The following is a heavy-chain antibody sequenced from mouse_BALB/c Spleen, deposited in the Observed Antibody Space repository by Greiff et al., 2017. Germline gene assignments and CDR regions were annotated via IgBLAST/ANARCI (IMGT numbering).Heavy chain of an antibody. Sequence: EVKLVESGGGLVQPKGSLKLSCAASGFTFNTYAMHWVCQAPGKGLEWVARIRSKSNNYATYYADSVKDRFTISRDDSQSMLYLQMNNLKTEDTAMYYCVREYYYGSRNWYFDVWGAGTTVTVSS. J-gene: IGHJ1*01. CDR2: IRSKSNNYAT. D-gene: IGHD1-1*01. V-gene: IGHV10-3*03. CDR3: VREYYYGSRNWYFDV. CDR1: GFTFNTYA.